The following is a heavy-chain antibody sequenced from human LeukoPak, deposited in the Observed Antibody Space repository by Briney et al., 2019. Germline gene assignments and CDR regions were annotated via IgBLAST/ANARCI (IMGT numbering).Heavy chain of an antibody. D-gene: IGHD1-1*01. CDR3: ARGGLETAVKYFFDY. V-gene: IGHV3-21*06. CDR1: GFTFSSYS. Sequence: GGSLRLSCAASGFTFSSYSMNWVRQAPGKGLEWVSSISSSSSYIYYADSVKGRFTISRDNAKNSLYLQMNSLRVEDTAVYYCARGGLETAVKYFFDYWGQGTLITVSS. J-gene: IGHJ4*02. CDR2: ISSSSSYI.